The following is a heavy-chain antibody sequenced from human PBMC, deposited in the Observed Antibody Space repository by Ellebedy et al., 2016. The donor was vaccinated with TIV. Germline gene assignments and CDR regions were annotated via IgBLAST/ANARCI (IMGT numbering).Heavy chain of an antibody. V-gene: IGHV1-18*04. D-gene: IGHD2-8*01. Sequence: AASVKVSCKASGYTFSIFGFSWVRQAPGQGLEWMGWFSVYNGNTNYAQKFQGRVTMTTETSTSTAYMELRSLRSDDTAVYYCARDLRGSLKGGYWGQGTLVTVSS. CDR1: GYTFSIFG. CDR3: ARDLRGSLKGGY. J-gene: IGHJ4*02. CDR2: FSVYNGNT.